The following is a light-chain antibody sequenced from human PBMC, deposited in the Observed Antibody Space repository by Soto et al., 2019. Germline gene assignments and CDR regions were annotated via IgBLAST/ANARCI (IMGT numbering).Light chain of an antibody. CDR3: SSYTYTSTWV. V-gene: IGLV2-14*01. CDR1: SDDVGGYNY. J-gene: IGLJ3*02. CDR2: EVS. Sequence: QSVLTQPASVSGSPGQSITISCTGTSDDVGGYNYVSWYQQHPGKAPKLMIYEVSNRPSGVSNRFSGSKSGNTASLTISGLQAEDAAHYYCSSYTYTSTWVFGGGTKLTVL.